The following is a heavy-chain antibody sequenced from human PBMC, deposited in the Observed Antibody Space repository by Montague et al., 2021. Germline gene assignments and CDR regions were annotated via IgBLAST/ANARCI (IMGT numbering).Heavy chain of an antibody. CDR1: GDSITGWY. J-gene: IGHJ4*02. Sequence: SETLSLTCSVFGDSITGWYWSWIRQPPGKGLEWIGSVFYSGATNYNPSLKSRVTMSADTSKNQVSLKVNSVTAADTAVYYCARQGFYESGGFFIWGLGTLVTVSS. CDR3: ARQGFYESGGFFI. V-gene: IGHV4-59*01. D-gene: IGHD3-22*01. CDR2: VFYSGAT.